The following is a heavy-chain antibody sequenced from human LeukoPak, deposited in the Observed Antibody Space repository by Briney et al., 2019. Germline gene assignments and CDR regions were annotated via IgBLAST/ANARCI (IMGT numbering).Heavy chain of an antibody. CDR2: IYYSGST. V-gene: IGHV4-39*01. CDR3: ANYDFWSGYPDY. CDR1: GGSISSSSYY. J-gene: IGHJ4*02. D-gene: IGHD3-3*01. Sequence: KPSETLSLTCTVSGGSISSSSYYWGWIRQPPGKGLEWIGSIYYSGSTYYNPSLRSRVTISVDTSKNQFSLKLSSVTAADTAVYYCANYDFWSGYPDYWGQGTLVTVSS.